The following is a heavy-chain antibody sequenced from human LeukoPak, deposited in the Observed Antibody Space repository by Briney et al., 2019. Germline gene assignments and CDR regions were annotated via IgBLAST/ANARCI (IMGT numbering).Heavy chain of an antibody. CDR3: ARDHYYGSGSYYNGEAFDI. D-gene: IGHD3-10*01. V-gene: IGHV3-48*02. CDR2: ISSSSSTI. Sequence: GGSLRLSCAASGFTFSSYSMNWVRQAPGKGLEWVSSISSSSSTIYYADSVKGRFTISRDNAKNSLYLQMNSLRDEDTAVYYCARDHYYGSGSYYNGEAFDIWGQGTMVTVSS. CDR1: GFTFSSYS. J-gene: IGHJ3*02.